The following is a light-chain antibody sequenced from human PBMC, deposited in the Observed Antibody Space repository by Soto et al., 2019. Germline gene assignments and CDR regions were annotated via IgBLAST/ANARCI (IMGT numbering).Light chain of an antibody. Sequence: QSALTQPPSASGSPGQSVTISCTGTSSDVGGYNYVSWYQQHPGKAPKLMIYEVSKRPSGVPDRFSGSKSGNTASLTVSGFQAEDEADYYCSSYAGSNSVFGGGTKVTVL. CDR1: SSDVGGYNY. J-gene: IGLJ3*02. CDR2: EVS. CDR3: SSYAGSNSV. V-gene: IGLV2-8*01.